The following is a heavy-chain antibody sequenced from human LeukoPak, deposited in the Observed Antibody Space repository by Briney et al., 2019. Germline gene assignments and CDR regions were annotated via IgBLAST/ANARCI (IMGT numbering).Heavy chain of an antibody. J-gene: IGHJ4*02. CDR1: GGSISSSSYC. D-gene: IGHD2-8*02. CDR3: ARSLLAFDY. V-gene: IGHV4-39*01. CDR2: FYYNGNT. Sequence: SETLSLTCTASGGSISSSSYCWGWIRQPPGKGLEWIGSFYYNGNTYYNPSLMSRVTISVDTSKNQFSLKLSSVTAADTAVYYCARSLLAFDYWGQGTLVTVSS.